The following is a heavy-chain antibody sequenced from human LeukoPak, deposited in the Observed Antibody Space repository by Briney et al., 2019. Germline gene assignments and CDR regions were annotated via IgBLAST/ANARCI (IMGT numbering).Heavy chain of an antibody. CDR1: GGSISSGGYY. D-gene: IGHD3-22*01. V-gene: IGHV4-30-4*08. Sequence: PSETLSLTCTVSGGSISSGGYYWSWIRQPPGKGLEWIGYIYYSGITYYNPSLQSRGNISVDTSKNQFSLKLSSVTAADTAVYYCARGTYYYDSSGYHFDYWGQGTLVTVSS. CDR3: ARGTYYYDSSGYHFDY. J-gene: IGHJ4*02. CDR2: IYYSGIT.